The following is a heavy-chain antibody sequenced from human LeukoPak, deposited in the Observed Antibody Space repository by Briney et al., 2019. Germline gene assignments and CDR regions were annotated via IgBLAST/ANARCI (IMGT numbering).Heavy chain of an antibody. CDR1: GYTFTRYG. D-gene: IGHD3-10*01. J-gene: IGHJ4*02. CDR3: ARTGYGSGSDDFDF. CDR2: ISPHNGNR. V-gene: IGHV1-18*01. Sequence: GASVKVSXKTSGYTFTRYGVSWVRQAPGQGLEWMGWISPHNGNRDYAQKFKDRVSMTTDTSTNTVYLELRSLRPDDTAMYYCARTGYGSGSDDFDFWGQGTLVTVSS.